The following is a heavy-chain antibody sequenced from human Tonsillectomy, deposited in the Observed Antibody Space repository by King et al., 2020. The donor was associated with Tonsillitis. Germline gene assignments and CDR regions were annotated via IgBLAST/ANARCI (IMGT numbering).Heavy chain of an antibody. Sequence: VQLVESGGGVVQPGRSLRLSCAASGFTFRNYGMHWVRQAPGKGLDWVAVISYDGSRKNYADSVKGRFAISRDNSNSTVYLQVNSLRAEDTALYYCASERLYSGGWGIDYWGQGPPVTVSS. CDR1: GFTFRNYG. V-gene: IGHV3-33*05. CDR3: ASERLYSGGWGIDY. CDR2: ISYDGSRK. J-gene: IGHJ4*02. D-gene: IGHD6-25*01.